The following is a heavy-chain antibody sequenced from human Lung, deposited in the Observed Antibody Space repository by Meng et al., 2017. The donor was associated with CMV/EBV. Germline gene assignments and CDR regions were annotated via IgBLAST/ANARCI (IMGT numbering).Heavy chain of an antibody. D-gene: IGHD2-21*02. V-gene: IGHV3-30-3*01. CDR1: GFTFSDYA. Sequence: GESLKISCAASGFTFSDYAMHWVRQAPGKGLEWVALMSYDGIKKYYADSVRGRFTISRDTSKNTLFLQLNSLRPDDTAIYYCARGGLVVVTASTFDYWGQGTXVTGSS. CDR2: MSYDGIKK. CDR3: ARGGLVVVTASTFDY. J-gene: IGHJ4*02.